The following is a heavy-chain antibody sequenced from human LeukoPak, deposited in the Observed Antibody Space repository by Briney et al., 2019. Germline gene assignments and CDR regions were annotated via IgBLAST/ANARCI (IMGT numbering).Heavy chain of an antibody. Sequence: GGSLRLSCAASGFTFSSYAMSWVRQAPGKGLEWFSAISGSGGSTYYADSVKGRFTISRDNSKNTLYLQMNSLRAEDTAVYYCAKPVLGTFGVVITLYYFDYWGQGTLVTVSS. CDR1: GFTFSSYA. CDR2: ISGSGGST. CDR3: AKPVLGTFGVVITLYYFDY. J-gene: IGHJ4*02. V-gene: IGHV3-23*01. D-gene: IGHD3-3*01.